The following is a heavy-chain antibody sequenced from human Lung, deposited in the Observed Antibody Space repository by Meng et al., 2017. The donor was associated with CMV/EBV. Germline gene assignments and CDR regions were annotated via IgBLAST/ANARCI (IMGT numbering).Heavy chain of an antibody. CDR2: ISGSGGST. J-gene: IGHJ1*01. Sequence: SSYAMSWVRQAPGKGLEWVSAISGSGGSTYYADSVKGRFTISRDNSKNTLYLQMNSLRAEDTAVYYCATPQASYSSGWYGAEYFQHWGQGTLVTVSS. D-gene: IGHD6-19*01. CDR3: ATPQASYSSGWYGAEYFQH. V-gene: IGHV3-23*01. CDR1: SSYA.